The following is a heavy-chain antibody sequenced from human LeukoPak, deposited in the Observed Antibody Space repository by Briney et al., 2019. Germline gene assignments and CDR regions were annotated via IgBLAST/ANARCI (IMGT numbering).Heavy chain of an antibody. CDR2: ISGSGGST. D-gene: IGHD2-15*01. V-gene: IGHV3-23*01. CDR3: AKEGVGRYCSGGSCFETNWFDP. Sequence: GGSLRLSCAASGFTFSGYAMSWVRQAPGKGLEWVSAISGSGGSTYYADSVKGRFTISRDNSKNTLYLQMNSLRAEDTAVYYCAKEGVGRYCSGGSCFETNWFDPWGQGTLVTVSS. J-gene: IGHJ5*02. CDR1: GFTFSGYA.